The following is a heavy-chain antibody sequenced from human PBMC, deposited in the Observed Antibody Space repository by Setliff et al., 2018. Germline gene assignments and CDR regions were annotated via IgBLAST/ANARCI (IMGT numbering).Heavy chain of an antibody. CDR1: EFTFTDYY. Sequence: GGSLRLSCTASEFTFTDYYMSWIRQAPGKGLEWVSYISGTASSKYYADSVKGRFTISRDNAKNSLYLQINSLRADDTAVYYCARMGDYDPYYYGMDVWGQGTTVTVS. J-gene: IGHJ6*02. CDR2: ISGTASSK. V-gene: IGHV3-11*04. CDR3: ARMGDYDPYYYGMDV. D-gene: IGHD4-17*01.